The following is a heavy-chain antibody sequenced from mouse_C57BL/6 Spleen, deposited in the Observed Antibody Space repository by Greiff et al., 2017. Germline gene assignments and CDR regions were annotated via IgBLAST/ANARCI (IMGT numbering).Heavy chain of an antibody. V-gene: IGHV1-52*01. CDR2: IDPSDSET. Sequence: VQLQQSGAELVRPGSSVKLSCKASGYTFTSYWMHWVKQRPIQGLEWIGNIDPSDSETHYNQKFKDKATLTVDKSSSTAYMQLSSLTSEDSAVYYCAILPYYYGSSSGGYWGQGTTLTVSS. D-gene: IGHD1-1*01. CDR1: GYTFTSYW. J-gene: IGHJ2*01. CDR3: AILPYYYGSSSGGY.